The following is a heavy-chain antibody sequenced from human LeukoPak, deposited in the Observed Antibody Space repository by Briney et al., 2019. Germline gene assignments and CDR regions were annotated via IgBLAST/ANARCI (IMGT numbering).Heavy chain of an antibody. CDR3: ARTYCSSTRCYIYGMDV. CDR2: INPNSGGT. V-gene: IGHV1-2*02. CDR1: GYTFTGYY. D-gene: IGHD2-2*02. Sequence: ASVKVSCKASGYTFTGYYMHWVRQAPGQGLEWMGWINPNSGGTNYAQKFQGRVTMTRDTSISTAYMELSRLRSDDTAVYYCARTYCSSTRCYIYGMDVWGQGTTVTVSS. J-gene: IGHJ6*02.